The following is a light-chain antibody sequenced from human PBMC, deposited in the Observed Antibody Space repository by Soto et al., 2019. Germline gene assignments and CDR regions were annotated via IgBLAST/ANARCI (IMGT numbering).Light chain of an antibody. Sequence: DIQMTQSPSSLSASVGDRVTITCRASQDISVYLAWYQQKPGKVPKLLIYSAPTLQSGVPSRFSGSGSGTDFTLTISSLQPEDVATYFCQKFNTAPLTFGQGTRLEIK. J-gene: IGKJ5*01. CDR2: SAP. V-gene: IGKV1-27*01. CDR1: QDISVY. CDR3: QKFNTAPLT.